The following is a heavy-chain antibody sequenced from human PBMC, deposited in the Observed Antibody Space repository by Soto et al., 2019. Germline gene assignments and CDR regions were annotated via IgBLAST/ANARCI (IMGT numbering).Heavy chain of an antibody. CDR2: VYQSGST. D-gene: IGHD6-13*01. CDR1: GYFFSSDYF. Sequence: PSETLSLTCAVSGYFFSSDYFWGRIRQPPGKGLEWIGSVYQSGSTYYNPSLKSRVSTSVDTSKNQFSLKLSSVTAADTAVYYCARAAYGSSTLFDYWGRGALVTVSS. V-gene: IGHV4-38-2*01. CDR3: ARAAYGSSTLFDY. J-gene: IGHJ4*02.